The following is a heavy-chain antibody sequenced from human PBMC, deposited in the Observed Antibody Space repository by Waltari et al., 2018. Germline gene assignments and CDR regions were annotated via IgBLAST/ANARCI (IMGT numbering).Heavy chain of an antibody. J-gene: IGHJ4*02. D-gene: IGHD2-15*01. V-gene: IGHV3-23*03. CDR1: GITFSGYA. CDR2: ISGGGTGT. Sequence: EVQLLESGGGLVQPGGSLRLSCAASGITFSGYAMIWVRQAPGKGLEWVSFISGGGTGTYYGDSVKGRFTISRDNSKSTVYLQMNSLRVEDTAVYYCARCTGGSCYGFDYWGQGTLVTVSS. CDR3: ARCTGGSCYGFDY.